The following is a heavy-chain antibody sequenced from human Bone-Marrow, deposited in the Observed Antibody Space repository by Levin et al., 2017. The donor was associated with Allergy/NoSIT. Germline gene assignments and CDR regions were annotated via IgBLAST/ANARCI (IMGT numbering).Heavy chain of an antibody. J-gene: IGHJ3*02. CDR1: GFTSSTYT. CDR3: AKDGRPYGGSGTSWAFDI. D-gene: IGHD3-10*01. Sequence: GGSLRLSCAASGFTSSTYTMNWVRQAPGKGLEWVSSISSTSTYIYYADSVKGRFTISRDNAKNSLYLQMNSLRAEDTALYYCAKDGRPYGGSGTSWAFDIWGQGTMVTVSS. V-gene: IGHV3-21*01. CDR2: ISSTSTYI.